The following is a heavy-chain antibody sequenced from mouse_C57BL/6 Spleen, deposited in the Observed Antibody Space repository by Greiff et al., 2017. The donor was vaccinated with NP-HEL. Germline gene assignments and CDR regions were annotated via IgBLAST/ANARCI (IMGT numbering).Heavy chain of an antibody. J-gene: IGHJ3*01. Sequence: EVMLVESGGDLVKPGGSLKLSCAASGFTFSSYGMSWVRQTPDKRLEWVATISSGGSYTYYPDSVKGRFTISRDNAKNTLYLQMSSLKSEDTAMYYCARVYDYDGPWFAYWGQGTLVTVSA. D-gene: IGHD2-4*01. CDR3: ARVYDYDGPWFAY. CDR1: GFTFSSYG. CDR2: ISSGGSYT. V-gene: IGHV5-6*01.